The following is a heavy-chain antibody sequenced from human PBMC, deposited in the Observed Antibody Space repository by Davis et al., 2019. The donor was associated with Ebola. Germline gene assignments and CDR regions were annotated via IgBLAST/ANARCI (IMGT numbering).Heavy chain of an antibody. D-gene: IGHD3-3*01. J-gene: IGHJ4*02. CDR2: IFSNDEK. V-gene: IGHV2-26*01. CDR1: GFSLRHARMG. Sequence: SGPTLANPTAPFTLTCTVSGFSLRHARMGVSWIRQPPGKALEWLAHIFSNDEKSYSTSLKSRLTISKDTSKSQVVLTMTNMDPVDTATYYCARIDFWSGYPFDYWGQGTLVTVSS. CDR3: ARIDFWSGYPFDY.